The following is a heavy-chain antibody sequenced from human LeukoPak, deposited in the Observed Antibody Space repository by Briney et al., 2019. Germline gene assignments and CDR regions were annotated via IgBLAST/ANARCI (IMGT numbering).Heavy chain of an antibody. J-gene: IGHJ6*04. Sequence: ASVKVSCKASGYTFTSYGINWVRQAPGQGLEWMGWISGYNGNTNYAQKLQGRVTMTTDTSTSTAYMELRSPRSDDTAVYYCARGYYDILTGYYMGGYYYGMDVWGKGTTVTVSS. D-gene: IGHD3-9*01. CDR3: ARGYYDILTGYYMGGYYYGMDV. CDR1: GYTFTSYG. V-gene: IGHV1-18*04. CDR2: ISGYNGNT.